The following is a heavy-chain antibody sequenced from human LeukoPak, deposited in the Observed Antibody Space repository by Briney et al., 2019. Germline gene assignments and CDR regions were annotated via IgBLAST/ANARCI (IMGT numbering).Heavy chain of an antibody. Sequence: RASVKVSCKASGYIFTDYYMHWVRQAPGQELGWMGRINPNSGGTNYAQKFQGRVTMTRDTSISTAYMELSRLRSDDTAVYYCARPRASAYNWFDPWGRGTLVTVSS. CDR2: INPNSGGT. V-gene: IGHV1-2*06. J-gene: IGHJ5*02. CDR3: ARPRASAYNWFDP. CDR1: GYIFTDYY. D-gene: IGHD6-25*01.